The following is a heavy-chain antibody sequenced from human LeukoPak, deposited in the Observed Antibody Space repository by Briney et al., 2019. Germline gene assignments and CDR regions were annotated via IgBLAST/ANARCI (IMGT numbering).Heavy chain of an antibody. CDR3: ARGVGYYDSSLLNDY. CDR2: ISGSGGST. J-gene: IGHJ4*02. D-gene: IGHD3-22*01. CDR1: GFTFSSYA. V-gene: IGHV3-23*01. Sequence: GGSLRLSCAASGFTFSSYAMSWVRQAPGKGLEWVSAISGSGGSTYYADSVKGRFTISRDNSKNTLYLQMNSLRSDDTAVYYCARGVGYYDSSLLNDYWGQGTLVTVSS.